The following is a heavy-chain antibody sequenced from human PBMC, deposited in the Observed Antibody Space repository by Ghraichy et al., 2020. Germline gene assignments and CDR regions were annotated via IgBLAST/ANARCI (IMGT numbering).Heavy chain of an antibody. J-gene: IGHJ6*02. Sequence: GSLRLSCAASGFTVSSNYMSWVRQAPGKGLEWVSVIYSGGSTYYADSVKGRFTISRDNSKNTLYLQMNSLRAEDTAVYYCARDVKEMATISAGGMDVWGQGTTVTVSS. CDR3: ARDVKEMATISAGGMDV. D-gene: IGHD5-24*01. CDR2: IYSGGST. V-gene: IGHV3-66*01. CDR1: GFTVSSNY.